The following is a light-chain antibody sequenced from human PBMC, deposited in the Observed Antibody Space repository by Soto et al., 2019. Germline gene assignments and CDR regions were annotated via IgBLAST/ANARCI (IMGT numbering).Light chain of an antibody. CDR3: QKYNCPPFT. V-gene: IGKV1-27*01. J-gene: IGKJ3*01. Sequence: DIQMTQSPSSLSASVGDRVTITCRASQGIRNYLAWYQQKPGKVPKLLIYAASTLQSGVPSRFSGSGSGTDFTLTISSLEPEDFGTYYCQKYNCPPFTFGPGTKVDIK. CDR1: QGIRNY. CDR2: AAS.